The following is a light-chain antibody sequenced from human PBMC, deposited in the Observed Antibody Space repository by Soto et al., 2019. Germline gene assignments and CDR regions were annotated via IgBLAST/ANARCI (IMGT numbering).Light chain of an antibody. CDR2: DVS. Sequence: QSVLTQPASVSGSPGQSITISCTESSSGGGEYKYASWYQQHPGTAPKLIIYDVSNRPSGVSNRFSGSKSGSTASLTISGLQAEDEADYYCSSYTTTTALYVFGAGNKVTV. V-gene: IGLV2-14*03. J-gene: IGLJ1*01. CDR1: SSGGGEYKY. CDR3: SSYTTTTALYV.